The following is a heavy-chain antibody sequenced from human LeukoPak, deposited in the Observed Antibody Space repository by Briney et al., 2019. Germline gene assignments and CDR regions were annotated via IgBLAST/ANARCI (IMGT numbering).Heavy chain of an antibody. J-gene: IGHJ4*02. Sequence: GGSLRLSYAASGFTFSSYEMNWVRQAPGKGLEWVSYISSSGSPIYYADSVKGRFTISRDNAKNSLYLQMNSLRAEDTAVYYCARDAVRSGEFDHWGQGTLVTVSS. V-gene: IGHV3-48*03. CDR2: ISSSGSPI. CDR3: ARDAVRSGEFDH. CDR1: GFTFSSYE. D-gene: IGHD1-26*01.